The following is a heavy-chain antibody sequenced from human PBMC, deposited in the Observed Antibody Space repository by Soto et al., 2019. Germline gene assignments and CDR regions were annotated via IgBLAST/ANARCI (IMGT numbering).Heavy chain of an antibody. CDR1: GGSISNSNW. CDR2: IYHTGGT. Sequence: QVQLQESGPGLVKPSGTLSLTCGVFGGSISNSNWWTWVRQHPGKGLEWIGEIYHTGGTNYNSSLMRRGNISLDKPNNQYSLKLSSVTAADTAVYYCAHRPIVGAAIWGQGTLVTVSS. CDR3: AHRPIVGAAI. J-gene: IGHJ4*02. V-gene: IGHV4-4*02. D-gene: IGHD1-26*01.